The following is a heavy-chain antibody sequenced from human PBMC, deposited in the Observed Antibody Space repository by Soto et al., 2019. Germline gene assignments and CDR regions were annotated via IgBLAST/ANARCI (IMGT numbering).Heavy chain of an antibody. V-gene: IGHV1-24*01. D-gene: IGHD3-3*01. CDR3: ATGNRAGYDFWSGYSQGTNWFDP. Sequence: GASVKVSCKVSGYTLTELSMHWVRQAPGKGLEWMGGFDPEDGETIYAQKFQGRVTMTEDTSTDTAYMELSSLRSEDTAVYYCATGNRAGYDFWSGYSQGTNWFDPWGQGTLVTVS. CDR2: FDPEDGET. CDR1: GYTLTELS. J-gene: IGHJ5*02.